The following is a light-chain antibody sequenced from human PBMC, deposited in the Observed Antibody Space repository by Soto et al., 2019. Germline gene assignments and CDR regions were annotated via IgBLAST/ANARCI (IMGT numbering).Light chain of an antibody. CDR2: WAS. CDR3: QQYYTTPIT. J-gene: IGKJ5*01. Sequence: DIVMTQSPGSLAVSLGERATINCKSIQSLLYSTDNKNYLAWYQQKPGQAPKLLVYWASTRESGVPDRISGSGSGTDFTLTISSLQAEDVAVYYCQQYYTTPITFGQGTRLEIK. V-gene: IGKV4-1*01. CDR1: QSLLYSTDNKNY.